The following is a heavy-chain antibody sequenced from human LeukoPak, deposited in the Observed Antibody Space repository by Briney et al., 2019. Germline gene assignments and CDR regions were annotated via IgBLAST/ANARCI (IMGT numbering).Heavy chain of an antibody. CDR3: ARRKWELPVPRAFDI. J-gene: IGHJ3*02. Sequence: ASVKVSCKASGHTFASYDINWGRQATGQGDEGRGWMNPNRGNTGYAQKFQGRVTMTRNTSIPTAYMELSSLRSQDTAVYYCARRKWELPVPRAFDIWGQGTMVTVSS. CDR1: GHTFASYD. CDR2: MNPNRGNT. V-gene: IGHV1-8*01. D-gene: IGHD1-26*01.